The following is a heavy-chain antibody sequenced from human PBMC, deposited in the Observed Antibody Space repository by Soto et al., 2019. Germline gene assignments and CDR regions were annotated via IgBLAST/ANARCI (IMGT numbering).Heavy chain of an antibody. CDR1: GGSVSSGSYY. J-gene: IGHJ5*02. CDR2: IYYSGST. CDR3: ASSAGVSSSCSTGWFDP. V-gene: IGHV4-61*01. D-gene: IGHD6-13*01. Sequence: SETLSLTCTVSGGSVSSGSYYWSWIRQPPGKGLEWIGYIYYSGSTNYNPSLKSRVTISVDTSKNQFSLKLSSVTAAVTAVYYCASSAGVSSSCSTGWFDPWGQGTLVTVSS.